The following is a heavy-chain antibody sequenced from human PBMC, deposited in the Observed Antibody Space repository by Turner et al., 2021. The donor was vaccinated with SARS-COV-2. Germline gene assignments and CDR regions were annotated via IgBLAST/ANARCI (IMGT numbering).Heavy chain of an antibody. CDR2: ISYDGSKE. V-gene: IGHV3-30*18. J-gene: IGHJ4*02. Sequence: QVQLVESGGGLVQPGKSLRLSCTASGFTFSTYGMHWVRQAPGKGLQWLALISYDGSKEYYADSVRGRFTVSRDNSKNTLHLHMNSLRPEDTAVYHCAKSGILMITLVTHFDQWGQGTLVTVSS. D-gene: IGHD3-10*01. CDR3: AKSGILMITLVTHFDQ. CDR1: GFTFSTYG.